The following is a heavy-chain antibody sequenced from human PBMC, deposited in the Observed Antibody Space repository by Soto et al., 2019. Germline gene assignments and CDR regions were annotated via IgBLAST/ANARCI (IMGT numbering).Heavy chain of an antibody. CDR2: ISGSGDST. Sequence: EVQLLESGGGLEQPGGSLRLSCAASGFTFSSYAMNWVRQAPGKGLEWVSVISGSGDSTYYADSVKGRFTISRDNSKNTLYLQMNSPRAEDTAVYYCARRGSGSYYDYWGQGTLVTVSS. J-gene: IGHJ4*02. CDR1: GFTFSSYA. D-gene: IGHD1-26*01. V-gene: IGHV3-23*01. CDR3: ARRGSGSYYDY.